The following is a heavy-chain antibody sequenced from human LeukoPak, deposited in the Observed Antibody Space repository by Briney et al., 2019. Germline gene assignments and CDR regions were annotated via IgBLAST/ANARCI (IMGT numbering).Heavy chain of an antibody. D-gene: IGHD4-17*01. Sequence: KVSCKGSGYSFTNYWIGWMRQMPGKGLDWMGIIYPGDSDTQYSPPFQGQVTISADKSIGTAYLPRSSLKVSDTAMDYCAIRGYGAYAPFDYWGQGTLVTVSS. CDR3: AIRGYGAYAPFDY. J-gene: IGHJ4*02. V-gene: IGHV5-51*01. CDR1: GYSFTNYW. CDR2: IYPGDSDT.